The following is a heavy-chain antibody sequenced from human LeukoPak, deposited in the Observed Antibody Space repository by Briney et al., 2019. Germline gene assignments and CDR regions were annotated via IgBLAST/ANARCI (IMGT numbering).Heavy chain of an antibody. CDR3: GRAAGTKSYGLRGIIDY. J-gene: IGHJ4*02. Sequence: KTSETLSLTCNVSGGSFNKYYWSWVRQPPGKGLEWIGYIYGSGFTNYSPSLKSRLTISADTSNNQFSLKLSSVTAADTAVYYCGRAAGTKSYGLRGIIDYWGQGALVTVS. CDR2: IYGSGFT. D-gene: IGHD3-16*02. V-gene: IGHV4-59*01. CDR1: GGSFNKYY.